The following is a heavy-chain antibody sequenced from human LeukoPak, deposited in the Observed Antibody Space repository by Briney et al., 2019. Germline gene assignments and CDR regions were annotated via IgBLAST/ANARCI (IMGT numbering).Heavy chain of an antibody. Sequence: GGSLGLSCAASGFTFSSSAMHWVRHAPGKRLETVSAISSGGGRVYYGDSVKGRFTISRDNSKNTLYLQMGSLRAEDMAVYYCARWVGTQLDFWGQGTLVTVSS. D-gene: IGHD1-14*01. CDR3: ARWVGTQLDF. CDR2: ISSGGGRV. V-gene: IGHV3-64*02. CDR1: GFTFSSSA. J-gene: IGHJ4*02.